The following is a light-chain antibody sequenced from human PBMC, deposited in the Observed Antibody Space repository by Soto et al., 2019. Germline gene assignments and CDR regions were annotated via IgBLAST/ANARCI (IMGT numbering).Light chain of an antibody. CDR1: SGYSNYK. V-gene: IGLV9-49*01. J-gene: IGLJ1*01. Sequence: QSVLTQPPSASASLGASVTLTCTLSSGYSNYKVDWYQQRPGKGPRFVMRVGTGGIVGSKGDGIPDRFSVLGSGLNRYLTIKNIQEEDESDYHCGADHGSGSNFVYVFGTGTKLIVL. CDR3: GADHGSGSNFVYV. CDR2: VGTGGIVG.